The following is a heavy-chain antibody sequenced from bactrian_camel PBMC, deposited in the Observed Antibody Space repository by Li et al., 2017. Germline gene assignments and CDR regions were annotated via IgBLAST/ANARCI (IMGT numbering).Heavy chain of an antibody. CDR3: HDNQCHRGWPGAY. J-gene: IGHJ4*01. Sequence: VQLMESGGGSVQTGGSLRLSCVVSGDIDNRANMGWFRQAPGKEREGVATLLSEGNTRYADSVKGRFTISKDVTNDTVYLQMNDLKPEDTAMYSCHDNQCHRGWPGAYRGQGTQVTVS. V-gene: IGHV3S53*01. CDR1: GDIDNRAN. D-gene: IGHD3*01. CDR2: LLSEGNT.